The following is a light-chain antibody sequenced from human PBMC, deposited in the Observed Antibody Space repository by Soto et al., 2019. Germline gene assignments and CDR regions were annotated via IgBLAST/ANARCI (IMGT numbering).Light chain of an antibody. V-gene: IGLV2-23*02. CDR3: CSYAGSSTVV. CDR1: SSDVGSYNL. J-gene: IGLJ2*01. CDR2: EVR. Sequence: QSVLTQPASVSGSPGQSITISCTGTSSDVGSYNLVSWYQQHPGKAPKLMIYEVRKRPSGVSNRFSGSKSGNTASLTISGLQAEDEADYYCCSYAGSSTVVFGGGTKLTVL.